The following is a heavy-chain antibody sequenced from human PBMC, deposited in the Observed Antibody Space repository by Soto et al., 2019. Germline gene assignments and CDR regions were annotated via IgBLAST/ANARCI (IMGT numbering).Heavy chain of an antibody. J-gene: IGHJ3*02. V-gene: IGHV3-49*03. D-gene: IGHD3-10*01. Sequence: HPGGSLRLSCTASGFTFGDYAMSWFRQAPGKGLEWVGFIRSKAYGGTTEYAASVKGRFTISRDDSKSIAYLQMNSLKTEDTAVYYCTRGLNPELGYSKLKGAFDIWGQGTMVTVSS. CDR2: IRSKAYGGTT. CDR1: GFTFGDYA. CDR3: TRGLNPELGYSKLKGAFDI.